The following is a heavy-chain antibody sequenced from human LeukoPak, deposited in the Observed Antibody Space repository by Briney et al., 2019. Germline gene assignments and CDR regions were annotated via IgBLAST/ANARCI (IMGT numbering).Heavy chain of an antibody. V-gene: IGHV3-53*01. J-gene: IGHJ4*02. D-gene: IGHD3-3*01. CDR1: GFTVSSNY. CDR3: ARDRPNYDFWSAYYTGIPNY. CDR2: IYSGGST. Sequence: GGSLRLSCAASGFTVSSNYMSWVRQAPGKGLEWVSVIYSGGSTYYADSVKGRFTISRDNSKNTLYLQMNSLRAEDTAVYYCARDRPNYDFWSAYYTGIPNYWGQGTLVTVSS.